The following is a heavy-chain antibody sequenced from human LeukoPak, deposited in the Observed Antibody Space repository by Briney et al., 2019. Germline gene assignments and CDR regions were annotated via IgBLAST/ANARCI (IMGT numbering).Heavy chain of an antibody. CDR2: IYYSGST. D-gene: IGHD3-16*01. CDR3: ARAAQDYVWGSFDWFDP. V-gene: IGHV4-39*07. J-gene: IGHJ5*02. CDR1: GGSISSSSYY. Sequence: PSETLSLTCTVSGGSISSSSYYWGWIRQPPGKGLEWIGSIYYSGSTYYNPSLKSRVTMSVDTSKNQFSLKLSSVTAADTAVYYCARAAQDYVWGSFDWFDPWGQGTLVTVSS.